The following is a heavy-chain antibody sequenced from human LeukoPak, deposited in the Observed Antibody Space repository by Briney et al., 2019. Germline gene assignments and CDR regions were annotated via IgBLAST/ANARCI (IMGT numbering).Heavy chain of an antibody. CDR3: AKSLRYFDWLFDY. CDR1: GFTFSPYG. J-gene: IGHJ4*02. Sequence: PGGCLRLSCAASGFTFSPYGMHWVRQAPGKGREWVAVISYDGSNKYYVDSVKGRFSISRDNSKNTLYLQMNSLRAEDTAVYYCAKSLRYFDWLFDYWGQGTLVTVSS. CDR2: ISYDGSNK. V-gene: IGHV3-30*18. D-gene: IGHD3-9*01.